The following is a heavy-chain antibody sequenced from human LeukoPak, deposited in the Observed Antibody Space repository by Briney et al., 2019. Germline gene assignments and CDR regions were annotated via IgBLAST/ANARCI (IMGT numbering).Heavy chain of an antibody. CDR2: IYYSGST. Sequence: SETLSLTCTVSGGSISSSSYYWGWIRQPPGKGLEWIGSIYYSGSTYYNPSLKRRVTISVDTSKNQFSLKLSSVTAADTAAYYCARHSVLAWEPGHRETYYFDYWGQGTLVTVSS. D-gene: IGHD1-26*01. J-gene: IGHJ4*02. CDR3: ARHSVLAWEPGHRETYYFDY. V-gene: IGHV4-39*01. CDR1: GGSISSSSYY.